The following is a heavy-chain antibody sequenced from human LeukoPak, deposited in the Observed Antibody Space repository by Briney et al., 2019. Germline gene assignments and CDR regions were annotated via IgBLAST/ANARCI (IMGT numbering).Heavy chain of an antibody. CDR3: AKDRAWIQLWND. CDR1: GFTFSSYG. D-gene: IGHD5-18*01. V-gene: IGHV3-30*18. Sequence: QPGRSLRLSCAASGFTFSSYGMHWVRQAPGKGLEWVAVISSDGSDKYYADSVKGRFTISRDNSKNTLYLQMNSLRAEDTAVYYCAKDRAWIQLWNDWGQGTLVTVSS. J-gene: IGHJ4*02. CDR2: ISSDGSDK.